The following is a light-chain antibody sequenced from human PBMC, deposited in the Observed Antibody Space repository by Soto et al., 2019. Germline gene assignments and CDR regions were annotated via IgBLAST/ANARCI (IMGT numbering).Light chain of an antibody. CDR1: QSVSSSY. V-gene: IGKV3-20*01. Sequence: EIVLTQSPGTLSLSPGERATLSCRASQSVSSSYLAWYQQKPGQAPRLLIYGASSRATGIPDRFSGSGSGTDFTLTISRLEPEDFAVYHCQQYGGSMYTFGQGTKLEFK. J-gene: IGKJ2*01. CDR3: QQYGGSMYT. CDR2: GAS.